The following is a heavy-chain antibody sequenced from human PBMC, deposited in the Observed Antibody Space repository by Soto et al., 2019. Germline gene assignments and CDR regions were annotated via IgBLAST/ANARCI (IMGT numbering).Heavy chain of an antibody. CDR2: IAYSGSI. V-gene: IGHV4-61*01. D-gene: IGHD1-1*01. CDR1: GGSISSGSHY. CDR3: ARERSDSLNSYDAFDI. Sequence: PSETLSLTCTVSGGSISSGSHYWSWIRQPPGKGLESVAYIAYSGSINHNPSLKSRVTISVAMSKHQFSLDLRLVTAADTAAHYCARERSDSLNSYDAFDIWGHGKMVTV. J-gene: IGHJ3*02.